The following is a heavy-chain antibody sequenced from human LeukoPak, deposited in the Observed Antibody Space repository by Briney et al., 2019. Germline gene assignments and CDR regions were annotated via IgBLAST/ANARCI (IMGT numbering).Heavy chain of an antibody. CDR1: GYNFNGYY. J-gene: IGHJ6*02. Sequence: ASVTVSCKASGYNFNGYYIHWVRQAPGQGPEWMGWMNPDSGGTKYAQKFQGRVTMTRDTAITTVYLELRRLTSADTAVYYCARNYRGSGTDLPPEYYSGMDIWGQGTTVIVS. CDR3: ARNYRGSGTDLPPEYYSGMDI. CDR2: MNPDSGGT. D-gene: IGHD3-10*01. V-gene: IGHV1-2*02.